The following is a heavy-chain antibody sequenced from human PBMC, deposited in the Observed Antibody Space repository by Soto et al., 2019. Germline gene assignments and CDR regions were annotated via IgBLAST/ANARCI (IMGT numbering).Heavy chain of an antibody. CDR3: AGGIVVVVAATPDYYYGMDV. V-gene: IGHV1-69*01. D-gene: IGHD2-15*01. J-gene: IGHJ6*02. CDR2: IIPIFGTA. CDR1: GGTFSSYA. Sequence: QVQLVQSGAEVKKPGSSVKVSCKASGGTFSSYAISWVRQAPGQGLEWMGGIIPIFGTANYAQKFQGRVTITADESTSTAYRELSSLRSEDTAVYYCAGGIVVVVAATPDYYYGMDVWGQGTTVTVSS.